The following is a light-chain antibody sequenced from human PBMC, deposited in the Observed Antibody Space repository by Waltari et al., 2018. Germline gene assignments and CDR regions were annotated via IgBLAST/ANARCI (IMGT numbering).Light chain of an antibody. CDR3: GTWDRTLTASHVI. CDR1: SSNIGRNY. J-gene: IGLJ2*01. Sequence: QSVLTQPPSVSASPGETVTISCSGSSSNIGRNYVFWYQQVPGTAPKLLIYDNNKRPSGIPDRFSGSTSGTSASLGITGLQTGDEAEYYCGTWDRTLTASHVIFGGGTRVTVL. V-gene: IGLV1-51*01. CDR2: DNN.